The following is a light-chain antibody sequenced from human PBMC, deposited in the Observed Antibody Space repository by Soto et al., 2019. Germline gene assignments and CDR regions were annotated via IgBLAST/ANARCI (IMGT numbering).Light chain of an antibody. V-gene: IGLV2-14*01. CDR3: SSYTTTSTWV. CDR2: EVI. CDR1: SSDVGGYDY. J-gene: IGLJ3*02. Sequence: QSALTQPASVSGSPGQSITISCTGTSSDVGGYDYVSWYQQHPGKAPKLLIYEVINRPSGVSNRFSGSKSGNTASLTISGLQGDDEADYYCSSYTTTSTWVFGGGTKLTVL.